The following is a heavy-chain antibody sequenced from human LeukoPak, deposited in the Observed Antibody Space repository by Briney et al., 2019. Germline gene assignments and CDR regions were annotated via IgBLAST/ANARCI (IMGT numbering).Heavy chain of an antibody. J-gene: IGHJ6*02. CDR2: IYYSGST. D-gene: IGHD6-19*01. CDR1: GGSISSSSYY. CDR3: AVIAVAGYYYYYYGMDV. V-gene: IGHV4-39*01. Sequence: PSETLSLTCTVSGGSISSSSYYWGWIRQPPGKGLEWIGSIYYSGSTYYNPSLKSRVTISVDTSKNQFSLKLSSVTAADTAVYYCAVIAVAGYYYYYYGMDVWGQGTTVTVSS.